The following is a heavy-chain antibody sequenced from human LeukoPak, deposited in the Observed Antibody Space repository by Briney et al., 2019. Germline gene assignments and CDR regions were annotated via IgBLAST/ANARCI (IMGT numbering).Heavy chain of an antibody. V-gene: IGHV4-4*02. D-gene: IGHD6-13*01. CDR3: ASERGYSSSWYAH. J-gene: IGHJ4*02. Sequence: SGTLSLTCAVSGGSISSGNWWSWVRQPPGQGLEWIGEIYHSGSTNYNPSLKSRVTISVDKSKNQFSLKLSSVTTADTAVYYCASERGYSSSWYAHWGQGTLVTVSS. CDR1: GGSISSGNW. CDR2: IYHSGST.